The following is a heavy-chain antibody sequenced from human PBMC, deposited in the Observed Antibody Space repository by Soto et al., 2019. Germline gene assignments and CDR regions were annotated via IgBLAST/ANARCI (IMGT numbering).Heavy chain of an antibody. CDR1: GYTFTSYY. Sequence: GASVKVSCKASGYTFTSYYMHWVRQAPGQGLEWMGIINPSGGSTSYAQKFQGRVTMTRDTSTSTVYMELSSLRSEDTAVYYCARDPRCSSTSCNSFDYWGQGTLVTVSS. CDR2: INPSGGST. D-gene: IGHD2-2*01. J-gene: IGHJ4*02. V-gene: IGHV1-46*03. CDR3: ARDPRCSSTSCNSFDY.